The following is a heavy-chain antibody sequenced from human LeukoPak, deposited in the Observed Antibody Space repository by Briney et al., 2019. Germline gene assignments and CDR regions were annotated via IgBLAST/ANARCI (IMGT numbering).Heavy chain of an antibody. CDR1: GCSFTSYW. Sequence: GEALKSSCKGSGCSFTSYWIGWVRQRPGKGVGGMGIIYPGDCDTRYSPSFQGQVTISADKSISTAYLQWSSLKASDTAMYYCARLLGDGGSSSSPYYYYYSYMDVWGKGTTVTVSS. D-gene: IGHD6-6*01. CDR2: IYPGDCDT. J-gene: IGHJ6*03. CDR3: ARLLGDGGSSSSPYYYYYSYMDV. V-gene: IGHV5-51*01.